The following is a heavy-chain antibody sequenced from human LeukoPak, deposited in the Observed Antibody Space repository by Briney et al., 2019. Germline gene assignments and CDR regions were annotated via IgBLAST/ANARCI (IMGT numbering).Heavy chain of an antibody. J-gene: IGHJ4*02. CDR3: AREKIAARPTPIGY. V-gene: IGHV1-2*02. Sequence: ASVKVSCKASGYTFTGYYMHWVRQAPGQGLEWMGWINPNSGGTNYAQKFQGRVTMTRDTSISTAYMELSRLRSDDTAVYYCAREKIAARPTPIGYWGQGTLVTVSS. D-gene: IGHD6-6*01. CDR2: INPNSGGT. CDR1: GYTFTGYY.